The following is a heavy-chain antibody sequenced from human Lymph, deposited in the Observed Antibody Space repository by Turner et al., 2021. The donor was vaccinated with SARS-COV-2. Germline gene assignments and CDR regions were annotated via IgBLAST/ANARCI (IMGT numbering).Heavy chain of an antibody. CDR3: AKDLAGTYYSSFDY. CDR2: INWSGGSI. V-gene: IGHV3-9*01. CDR1: GFTFDDYA. J-gene: IGHJ4*02. D-gene: IGHD1-26*01. Sequence: EVQLVESGGGLVKPGRSLRLSCSAAGFTFDDYAMHWVRQAPWKGLEWVSGINWSGGSIAYADSVKGRFTISRDNPKNSLYLQMNSLRAEDTAFYYCAKDLAGTYYSSFDYWGQGTLVTVSS.